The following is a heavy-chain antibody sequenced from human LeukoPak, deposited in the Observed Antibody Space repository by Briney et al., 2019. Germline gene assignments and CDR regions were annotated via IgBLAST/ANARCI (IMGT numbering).Heavy chain of an antibody. CDR3: AHGSSGYNVFDV. Sequence: ASETLSLTCNVSGGSISNYYWTWIRQPPGNRLEWIGHIYYSGPTTYNPSLKSRVTISIDTSKNQFSLKLSPVTAADTAVYYCAHGSSGYNVFDVWGRGTVVAVSS. CDR1: GGSISNYY. D-gene: IGHD3-22*01. CDR2: IYYSGPT. V-gene: IGHV4-59*08. J-gene: IGHJ3*01.